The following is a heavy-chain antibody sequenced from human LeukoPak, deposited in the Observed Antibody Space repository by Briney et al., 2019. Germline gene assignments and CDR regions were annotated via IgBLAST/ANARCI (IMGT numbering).Heavy chain of an antibody. CDR2: IYYSGST. J-gene: IGHJ5*01. D-gene: IGHD3-10*01. CDR1: GGSISSYY. CDR3: AKLGVRGVIPHNWFDS. V-gene: IGHV4-59*12. Sequence: SETLSLTCTVSGGSISSYYWSWIRQPPGKGLEWIGYIYYSGSTNYNPSLKSRVTMSVDTSKNHFSLKLNSVTAADTAVYYCAKLGVRGVIPHNWFDSWGQGALVTVSS.